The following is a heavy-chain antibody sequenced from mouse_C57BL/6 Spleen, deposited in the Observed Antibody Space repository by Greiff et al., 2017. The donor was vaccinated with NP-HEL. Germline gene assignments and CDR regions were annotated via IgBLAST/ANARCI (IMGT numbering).Heavy chain of an antibody. CDR3: ARALSYSYAMDY. D-gene: IGHD1-1*01. CDR2: IDPSDSET. Sequence: QVQLKQPGAELVRPGSSVKLSCKASGYTFTSYWMHWVKQRPIQGLEWIGNIDPSDSETHYNQKFKDKATLTEDKSSSTAYMQLSSLTSEDSAVYYCARALSYSYAMDYWGQGTSVTVSS. CDR1: GYTFTSYW. V-gene: IGHV1-52*01. J-gene: IGHJ4*01.